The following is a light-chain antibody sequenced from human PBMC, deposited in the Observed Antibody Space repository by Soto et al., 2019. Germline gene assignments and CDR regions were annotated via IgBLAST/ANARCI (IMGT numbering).Light chain of an antibody. CDR1: QNISRNF. V-gene: IGKV3-20*01. Sequence: ESVLTQAAGALFLSPGERATLSCRASQNISRNFLAWYQQKPGQAPRLLIHGASSRAAGVPDRFSGSGSGTDFILTISRLGPEDFAVYYCQQYGTFPITFGQGTRLEIK. CDR3: QQYGTFPIT. J-gene: IGKJ5*01. CDR2: GAS.